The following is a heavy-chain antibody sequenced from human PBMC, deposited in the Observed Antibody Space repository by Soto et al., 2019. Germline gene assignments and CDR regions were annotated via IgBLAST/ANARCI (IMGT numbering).Heavy chain of an antibody. Sequence: PSETLSLTCTVSGGSISNYYWGWIRQPPGKGLEWIGSIYYSENTYYNPSLKSRVTISVDTSKNQFSLKLSSVTAADTAVYYCARQRSSSSLTTVWWFDPWGQGTLVTVS. V-gene: IGHV4-39*01. CDR3: ARQRSSSSLTTVWWFDP. J-gene: IGHJ5*02. CDR1: GGSISNYY. CDR2: IYYSENT. D-gene: IGHD6-13*01.